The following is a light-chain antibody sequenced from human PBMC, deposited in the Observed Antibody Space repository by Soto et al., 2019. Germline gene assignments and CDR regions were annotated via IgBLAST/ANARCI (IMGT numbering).Light chain of an antibody. Sequence: QSVLTQPPSVSGAPGQRLTISCAGTSSYIGAGFDVHWYQQLPGTAPKLLIYANDDRPSGVPDRFSGSTSGTSASLAITGLQAEDAADYYCQSYDNSLLAYVFGGGTKLTVL. CDR1: SSYIGAGFD. J-gene: IGLJ2*01. CDR2: AND. V-gene: IGLV1-40*01. CDR3: QSYDNSLLAYV.